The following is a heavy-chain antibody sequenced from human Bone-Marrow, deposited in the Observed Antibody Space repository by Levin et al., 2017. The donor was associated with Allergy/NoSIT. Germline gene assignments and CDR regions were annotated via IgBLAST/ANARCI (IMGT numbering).Heavy chain of an antibody. Sequence: GGSLRLSCAASGLTFSNYWMHWVRQAPGKGLVWVSGFNIDGVTTSYADSVKGRFTSSRDNAKNTLYLQMNSLRAEDTAMYYCSSRLRYGSSLDYWGQGTLVTVSS. J-gene: IGHJ4*02. D-gene: IGHD6-13*01. CDR2: FNIDGVTT. CDR3: SSRLRYGSSLDY. V-gene: IGHV3-74*01. CDR1: GLTFSNYW.